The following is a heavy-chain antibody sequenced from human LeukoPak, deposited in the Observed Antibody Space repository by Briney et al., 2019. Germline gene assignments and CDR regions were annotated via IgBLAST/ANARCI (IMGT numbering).Heavy chain of an antibody. V-gene: IGHV4-34*01. J-gene: IGHJ3*02. CDR1: GGSFSGYY. CDR2: INHSGST. CDR3: ARQDANYYDSSLDI. D-gene: IGHD3-22*01. Sequence: SETLSLTCAVYGGSFSGYYWGWIRQPPGKGLEWIGEINHSGSTNYNPSLKSRVTISVDTSKNQFSLKLSSVTAADTAVYYCARQDANYYDSSLDIWGQGTMVTVSS.